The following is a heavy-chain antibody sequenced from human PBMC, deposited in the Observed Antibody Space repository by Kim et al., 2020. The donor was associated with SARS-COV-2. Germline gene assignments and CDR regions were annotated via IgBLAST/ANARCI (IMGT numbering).Heavy chain of an antibody. D-gene: IGHD1-7*01. CDR3: ASMGTTAVQDSAFDI. Sequence: SETLSLTCTVSGGSISSGGYYWSWIRQHPGKGLEWIGYIYYSGSTYYNPSLKSRVTISVDTSKNQFSLKLSSVTAADTAVYYCASMGTTAVQDSAFDIWGQGTMVTVSS. V-gene: IGHV4-31*03. J-gene: IGHJ3*02. CDR2: IYYSGST. CDR1: GGSISSGGYY.